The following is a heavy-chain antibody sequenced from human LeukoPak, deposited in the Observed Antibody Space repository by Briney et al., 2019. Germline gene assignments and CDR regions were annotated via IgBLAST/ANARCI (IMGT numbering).Heavy chain of an antibody. D-gene: IGHD1-26*01. CDR1: GFTFSSYG. CDR2: ISYDGSNK. CDR3: AKDHGSSGIDY. V-gene: IGHV3-30*18. Sequence: GGSLRLSCAASGFTFSSYGMHWVRQAPGKGLEWVAVISYDGSNKYYADSVKGRFTISRDNAKNTLYLQMNSLRAEDTAVYYCAKDHGSSGIDYWGQEPWSPSPQ. J-gene: IGHJ4*01.